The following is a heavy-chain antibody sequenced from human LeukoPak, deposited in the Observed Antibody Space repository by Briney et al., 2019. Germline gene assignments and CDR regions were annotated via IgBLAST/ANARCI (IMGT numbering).Heavy chain of an antibody. Sequence: KPGGSLRLSCAASGFTFSDYYMSWIRQAPGKGLEWVSYISSSSSYTNYADSVKGRFTISRDNAKNSLYLQMDSLRAEDTAVYYCARNGDYDGRGFYYFFDYWGRGTLVTVSS. CDR3: ARNGDYDGRGFYYFFDY. CDR2: ISSSSSYT. D-gene: IGHD3-22*01. V-gene: IGHV3-11*06. J-gene: IGHJ4*02. CDR1: GFTFSDYY.